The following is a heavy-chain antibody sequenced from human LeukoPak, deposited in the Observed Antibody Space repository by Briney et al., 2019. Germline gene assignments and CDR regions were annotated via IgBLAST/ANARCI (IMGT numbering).Heavy chain of an antibody. J-gene: IGHJ3*02. CDR1: GFTFSSYA. CDR3: AKGERIFLWDSSGLTGAFDI. D-gene: IGHD3-22*01. Sequence: GGSLRLSCAASGFTFSSYAMSWVRQAPGKGLEWVSAISGSGGSTYYADSVKGRFTISRDNSKNTLYLQMNSLRAEDTAVYYCAKGERIFLWDSSGLTGAFDIWGQGTMSPSLQ. V-gene: IGHV3-23*01. CDR2: ISGSGGST.